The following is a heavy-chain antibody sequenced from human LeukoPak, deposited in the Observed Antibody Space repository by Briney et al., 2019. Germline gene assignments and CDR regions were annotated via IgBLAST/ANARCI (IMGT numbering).Heavy chain of an antibody. CDR3: AREVWKGSSWSFDY. J-gene: IGHJ4*02. D-gene: IGHD6-13*01. Sequence: GASVKVSCKASGGTFSSYAISWVRQAPGQGLEWMGRIIPILGIANYAQKFQGRVTITADKSTSTAYMELSSLRSDDTAVYYCAREVWKGSSWSFDYWGQGTLVTVSS. CDR1: GGTFSSYA. CDR2: IIPILGIA. V-gene: IGHV1-69*04.